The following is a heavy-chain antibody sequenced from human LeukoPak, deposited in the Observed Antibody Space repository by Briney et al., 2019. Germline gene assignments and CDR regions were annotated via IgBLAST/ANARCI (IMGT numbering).Heavy chain of an antibody. Sequence: SESLSVTCTVPVDSISRSYWCWIRQPLGERLERIGNVYYTGSIIYNPSTQSRVTISVEKSKNQFSLKLSSVTAADTAVYYCAREGYGGYGPGSFDYWGQGTLVTVSS. CDR3: AREGYGGYGPGSFDY. CDR1: VDSISRSY. D-gene: IGHD5-12*01. J-gene: IGHJ4*02. CDR2: VYYTGSI. V-gene: IGHV4-59*01.